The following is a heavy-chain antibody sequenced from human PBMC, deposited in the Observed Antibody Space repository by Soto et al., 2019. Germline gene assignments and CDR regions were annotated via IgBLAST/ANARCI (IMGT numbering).Heavy chain of an antibody. D-gene: IGHD5-12*01. CDR1: GFSVSSNS. CDR3: ARDPAWQHSVYDFYGMDV. J-gene: IGHJ6*02. Sequence: GGSLRLSCAASGFSVSSNSMNWVRQAPGKGLEWVSVIYTGGTTFYADSVTGRFTISRDNSKNTLYLQMNSLRAEDSAVYFCARDPAWQHSVYDFYGMDVWGQGTTVTV. V-gene: IGHV3-53*01. CDR2: IYTGGTT.